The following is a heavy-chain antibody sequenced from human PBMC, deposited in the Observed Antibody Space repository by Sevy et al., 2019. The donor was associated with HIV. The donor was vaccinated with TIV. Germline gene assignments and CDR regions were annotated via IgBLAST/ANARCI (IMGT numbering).Heavy chain of an antibody. J-gene: IGHJ4*02. V-gene: IGHV1-69*13. CDR2: IIPIFGTA. D-gene: IGHD3-22*01. CDR1: GGTFSSYA. Sequence: ASVKVSCKASGGTFSSYAISWVRQAPGQGLEWMGGIIPIFGTANYAQKFQGRVTITADESTSTAYMELSSLRSEDTAVYYCARATVDSSGYPGYFDYWGQGTLVTVSS. CDR3: ARATVDSSGYPGYFDY.